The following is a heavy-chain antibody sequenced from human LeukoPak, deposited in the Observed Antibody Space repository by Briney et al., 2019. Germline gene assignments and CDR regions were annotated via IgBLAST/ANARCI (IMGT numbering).Heavy chain of an antibody. Sequence: ETLSLTCAVYGGSFSGYYWSWIRQPPGKGLEWIGEINHSGSTNYNPSLKSRVTISVDTSKNQFSLKLSSVTAADTAVYYCARAWYYDSSGYWGFDYWGQGTLVTVSS. D-gene: IGHD3-22*01. J-gene: IGHJ4*02. V-gene: IGHV4-34*01. CDR2: INHSGST. CDR3: ARAWYYDSSGYWGFDY. CDR1: GGSFSGYY.